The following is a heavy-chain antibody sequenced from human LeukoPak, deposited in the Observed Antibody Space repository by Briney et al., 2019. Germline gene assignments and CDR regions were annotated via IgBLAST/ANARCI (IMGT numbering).Heavy chain of an antibody. CDR1: GFSFSSFG. Sequence: GGSLRLSCAASGFSFSSFGISWVRQAPGKGLEWLASINHDGNERYYVDSVKGRFTVSRDNSKNGLYLQMNSLRAEDTALYSCAKGAYDYIEMGYFDSWGQGTLVTVSS. CDR3: AKGAYDYIEMGYFDS. V-gene: IGHV3-7*03. J-gene: IGHJ4*02. CDR2: INHDGNER. D-gene: IGHD5-12*01.